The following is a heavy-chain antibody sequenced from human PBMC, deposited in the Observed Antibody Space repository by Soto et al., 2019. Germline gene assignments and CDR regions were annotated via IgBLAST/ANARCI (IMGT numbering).Heavy chain of an antibody. Sequence: EVQLVESGGGLVQPGGSLRLSCAASGSTFSSYWMSWVRQAPGKGLEWVANIKQDGSEKYFVDSVKGRFTISRDNAKNSLYLQMNSLRAEDTAVYYCAREATPLYRDHYGMDVWGQGTTVTVSS. D-gene: IGHD4-17*01. V-gene: IGHV3-7*03. CDR1: GSTFSSYW. J-gene: IGHJ6*02. CDR3: AREATPLYRDHYGMDV. CDR2: IKQDGSEK.